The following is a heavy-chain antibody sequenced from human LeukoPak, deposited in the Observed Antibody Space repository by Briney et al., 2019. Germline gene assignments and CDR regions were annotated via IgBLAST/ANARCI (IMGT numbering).Heavy chain of an antibody. CDR2: ISSSSSYI. V-gene: IGHV3-21*04. CDR3: AKGPLYYYESTGRIDF. CDR1: GFTFSSYA. Sequence: GGSLRLSCAASGFTFSSYAMSWVRQAPGKGLEWVSSISSSSSYIYYADSVKGRFTISRDNAKNPLYLQMNSLRAEDTALYYCAKGPLYYYESTGRIDFWGQGTLVTVSS. J-gene: IGHJ4*02. D-gene: IGHD3-22*01.